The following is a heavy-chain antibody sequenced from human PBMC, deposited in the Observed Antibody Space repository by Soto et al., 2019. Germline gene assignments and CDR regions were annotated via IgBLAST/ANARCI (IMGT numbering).Heavy chain of an antibody. CDR1: GGTFSIYA. D-gene: IGHD3-22*01. J-gene: IGHJ4*02. CDR2: IIPIFGTA. V-gene: IGHV1-69*13. CDR3: ARGYYDSSGYSVFDY. Sequence: SVKVSCKASGGTFSIYAISCVLQAPLQGLEWMGGIIPIFGTANYAQKFQGRVTITADESTSTAYMELSSLRSEDTAVYYCARGYYDSSGYSVFDYWGQGTLVTVSS.